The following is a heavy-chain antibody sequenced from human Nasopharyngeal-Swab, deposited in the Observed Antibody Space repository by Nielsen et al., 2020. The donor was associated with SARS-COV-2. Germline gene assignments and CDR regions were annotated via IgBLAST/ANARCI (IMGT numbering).Heavy chain of an antibody. CDR3: ARDKRSSWYRVSLDY. CDR1: GFPFSSYA. D-gene: IGHD6-13*01. CDR2: IIGSGGST. Sequence: SCAASGFPFSSYAMSWVRQAPGKGLEWVSAIIGSGGSTHYADSVKGRFTISRDNSKNTLFLQMNSLRAEDTAVYYCARDKRSSWYRVSLDYWGQGSLVTVSS. J-gene: IGHJ4*02. V-gene: IGHV3-23*01.